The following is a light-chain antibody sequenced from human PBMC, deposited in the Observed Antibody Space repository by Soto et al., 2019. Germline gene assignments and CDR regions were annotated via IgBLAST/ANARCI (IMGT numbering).Light chain of an antibody. CDR2: DVS. V-gene: IGLV2-14*01. CDR3: SSYSSSNSYV. J-gene: IGLJ1*01. CDR1: SSDVGGYNY. Sequence: QSALTQPASVSGSPGQSITISCTGTSSDVGGYNYVSWYQQHPGKAPKLMIYDVSHRPSGVSDRFSGSKSGNTASLTISGLQADDEADYYCSSYSSSNSYVFGTGTKPPS.